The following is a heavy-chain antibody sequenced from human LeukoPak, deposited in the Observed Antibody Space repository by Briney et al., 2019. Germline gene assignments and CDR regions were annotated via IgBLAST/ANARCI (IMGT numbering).Heavy chain of an antibody. CDR2: INPNSGGT. J-gene: IGHJ4*02. D-gene: IGHD2-2*01. CDR3: AREPIFDIVVVPAAPGYGY. V-gene: IGHV1-2*02. CDR1: GYTFTGYY. Sequence: ASVKVSCKASGYTFTGYYMHWVRQAPGQGLEWMGWINPNSGGTNYAQKFQGRVTMTRDTSISTAYMELSRLRSDDTAVYYCAREPIFDIVVVPAAPGYGYWGQGTLVTVSS.